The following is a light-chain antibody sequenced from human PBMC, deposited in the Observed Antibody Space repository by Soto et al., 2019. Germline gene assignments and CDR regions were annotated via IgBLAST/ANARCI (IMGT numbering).Light chain of an antibody. V-gene: IGKV1D-12*01. CDR1: QGISSW. CDR3: QQANTFPLT. J-gene: IGKJ5*01. CDR2: AAS. Sequence: IPTPPFPSSVSASVGDRFTSTYNASQGISSWLAWYQQKPEKAPKLQIYAASSLQSGVSSRFSGSGSGTHFTLTISSLQPEDFATYYCQQANTFPLTFGQGTRLEIK.